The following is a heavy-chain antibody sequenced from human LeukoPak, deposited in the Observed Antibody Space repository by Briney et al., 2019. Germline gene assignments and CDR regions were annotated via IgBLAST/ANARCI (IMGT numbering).Heavy chain of an antibody. D-gene: IGHD3-10*01. CDR2: IKSKTDGGTS. Sequence: GGSLRLSCAAAGFTFTNAWMYWVRQAPGKGLEWVGRIKSKTDGGTSDYAAPVTGRFTISRDDSKSTLYLEMNSLKTEDTGVYYCSTLWYGAWGQGTLVTVSS. V-gene: IGHV3-15*01. CDR1: GFTFTNAW. CDR3: STLWYGA. J-gene: IGHJ5*02.